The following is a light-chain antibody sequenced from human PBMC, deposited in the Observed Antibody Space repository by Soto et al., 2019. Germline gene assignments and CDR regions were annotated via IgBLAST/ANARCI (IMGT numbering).Light chain of an antibody. CDR3: QQSYSPPRT. J-gene: IGKJ2*01. CDR2: AAS. Sequence: DIQMTQSPSSLSASIGDRVTITCRASQSVRTHLNWYHQKPGKAPELLIYAASSLQAGVTSRFSGSGSGTDFTLTISSLHTEDFGDYYCQQSYSPPRTFGQGTNLDIK. CDR1: QSVRTH. V-gene: IGKV1-39*01.